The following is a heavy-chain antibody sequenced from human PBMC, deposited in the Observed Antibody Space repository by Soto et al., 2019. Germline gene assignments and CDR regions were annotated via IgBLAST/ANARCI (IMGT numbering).Heavy chain of an antibody. V-gene: IGHV3-11*01. CDR2: ISSSGSTI. CDR3: ARTGRSSYYYYGMDV. Sequence: GGSLRLSCAASGFTFGDYYMSWIRQAPGKGLEWVSYISSSGSTIYYADSVKGRFTISRDNAKNSLYLQMNSLRAEDTAVYYCARTGRSSYYYYGMDVWGQGTTVTVSS. D-gene: IGHD6-6*01. J-gene: IGHJ6*02. CDR1: GFTFGDYY.